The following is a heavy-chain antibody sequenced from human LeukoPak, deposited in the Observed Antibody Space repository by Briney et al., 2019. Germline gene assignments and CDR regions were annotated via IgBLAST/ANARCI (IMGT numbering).Heavy chain of an antibody. CDR1: GFTSSNYA. Sequence: GGSLRLSCAASGFTSSNYAMSWVRQAPGKGLEWVSGISGSGGSTHYADSVKGRFTISRDNSKNTLYLQMNNLRAEDTAVYYCAKDQSVLLWFGGVYFDYWGQGTLVTVSS. V-gene: IGHV3-23*01. J-gene: IGHJ4*02. CDR3: AKDQSVLLWFGGVYFDY. D-gene: IGHD3-10*01. CDR2: ISGSGGST.